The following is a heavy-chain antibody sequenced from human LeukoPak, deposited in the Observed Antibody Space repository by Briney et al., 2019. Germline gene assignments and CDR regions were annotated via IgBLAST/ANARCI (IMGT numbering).Heavy chain of an antibody. V-gene: IGHV4-4*07. J-gene: IGHJ4*02. CDR3: ARSRVVRGVLVEVFDY. Sequence: SETLSLTCTVSGGSISSYYWSWIRQPAGKGLEWIGRIYTSGSTNYNPSLKSRVTMSVDTSKNQFSLKLSSVTAADTAVYYCARSRVVRGVLVEVFDYWGQGTLVTVSS. D-gene: IGHD3-10*01. CDR1: GGSISSYY. CDR2: IYTSGST.